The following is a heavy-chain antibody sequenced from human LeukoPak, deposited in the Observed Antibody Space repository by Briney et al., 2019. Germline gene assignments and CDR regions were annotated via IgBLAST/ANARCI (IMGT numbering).Heavy chain of an antibody. CDR2: IYYSGST. V-gene: IGHV4-39*01. CDR3: ARQERYCSNGVCLKHFDY. D-gene: IGHD2-8*01. J-gene: IGHJ4*02. Sequence: SETLSLTCTVSGASISSSIYYWGWIRQPPGTGLEWIGSIYYSGSTYYNPSLKSRVTISVDTSKNQFSLKLSSVTAADTAVYYCARQERYCSNGVCLKHFDYWGQGTLVTVSS. CDR1: GASISSSIYY.